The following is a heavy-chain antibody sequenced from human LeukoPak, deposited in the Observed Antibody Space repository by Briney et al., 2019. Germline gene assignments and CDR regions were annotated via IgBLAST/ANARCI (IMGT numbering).Heavy chain of an antibody. D-gene: IGHD3-22*01. CDR3: ARDTGRNYYDSSGYLDY. CDR1: GGSISSYY. V-gene: IGHV4-4*07. J-gene: IGHJ4*02. CDR2: IYTSGST. Sequence: SETLSLTCTVSGGSISSYYWSWIRQPAGKGLEWIGRIYTSGSTNYNPSLKSRVTMSVDTSKNQFSLKLSSVTAADTAVYYCARDTGRNYYDSSGYLDYWGQGTLVTVSS.